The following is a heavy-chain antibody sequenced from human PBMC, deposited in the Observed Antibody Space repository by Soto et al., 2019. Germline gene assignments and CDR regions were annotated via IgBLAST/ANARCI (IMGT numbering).Heavy chain of an antibody. CDR3: THSQQFYDGSAGYFDF. J-gene: IGHJ4*02. CDR2: LYWNDDE. D-gene: IGHD3-22*01. CDR1: GFSLSSSGVG. Sequence: SGPTLVNPTQTLTLTCAFSGFSLSSSGVGVGWIRQPPGKAPEWLALLYWNDDERYNPSLRSRLTITKDTAKTQVVLTMTTMDPVDTATYYCTHSQQFYDGSAGYFDFWGQGTLVTVSS. V-gene: IGHV2-5*01.